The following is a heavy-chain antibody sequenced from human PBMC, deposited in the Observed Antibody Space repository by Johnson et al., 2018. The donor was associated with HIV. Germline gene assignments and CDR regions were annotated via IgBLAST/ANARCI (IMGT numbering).Heavy chain of an antibody. Sequence: QPGGSLRLSCVASGFSVSSDYMSWVRQAPGKGLEWVSYISSSSSTIYYADSVKGRFTISRDNAKNSLYLQLNSLRADDTAVYFCARDRFGDSDAFDIGGQGTMVTVSS. CDR2: ISSSSSTI. J-gene: IGHJ3*02. D-gene: IGHD4-17*01. CDR1: GFSVSSDY. CDR3: ARDRFGDSDAFDI. V-gene: IGHV3-48*04.